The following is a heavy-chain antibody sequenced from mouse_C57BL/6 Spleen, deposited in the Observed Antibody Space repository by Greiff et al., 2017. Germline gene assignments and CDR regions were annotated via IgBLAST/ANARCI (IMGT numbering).Heavy chain of an antibody. Sequence: EASGIDFSRYWMSWVRRAPGKGLEWIGEINPDSSTINYAPSLKDKFIISRDNAKNTLYLQMSKVRSEDTALYYCAGSSYGWFAYWGQKTLVTVSA. CDR2: INPDSSTI. CDR3: AGSSYGWFAY. J-gene: IGHJ3*01. V-gene: IGHV4-1*01. CDR1: GIDFSRYW. D-gene: IGHD1-1*01.